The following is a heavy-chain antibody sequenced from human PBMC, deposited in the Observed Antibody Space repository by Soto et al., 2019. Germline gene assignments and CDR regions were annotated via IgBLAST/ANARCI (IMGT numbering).Heavy chain of an antibody. D-gene: IGHD6-19*01. Sequence: QVQLEQSGAEVKKPGDSMNVSCKASGYTFTTYGISWVRQAPGQGLEWMGWINGYNGNTDYPQKLQGRVTMTTDTSTSTAYMALRSLRSDDTAVYYCAREGSAPYYYYGMDVWGQGTTVTVSS. CDR3: AREGSAPYYYYGMDV. V-gene: IGHV1-18*01. J-gene: IGHJ6*02. CDR2: INGYNGNT. CDR1: GYTFTTYG.